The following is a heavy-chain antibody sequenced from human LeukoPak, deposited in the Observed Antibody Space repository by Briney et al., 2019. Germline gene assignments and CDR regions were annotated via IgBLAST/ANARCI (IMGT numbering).Heavy chain of an antibody. V-gene: IGHV3-9*01. CDR1: GFTFDDYA. Sequence: GGSLRLSCAASGFTFDDYAMHWVRQAPGKGLEWVSGISWNSGSIGYADSVKGRFTISRDNAKISLYLQMNSLRAEDTALYYCAKDSSLSVAGLFDYWGQGTLVTVSS. CDR2: ISWNSGSI. CDR3: AKDSSLSVAGLFDY. J-gene: IGHJ4*02. D-gene: IGHD6-19*01.